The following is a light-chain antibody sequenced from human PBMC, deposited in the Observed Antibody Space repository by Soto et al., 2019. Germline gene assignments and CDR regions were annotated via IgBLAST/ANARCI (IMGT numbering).Light chain of an antibody. CDR1: QSISTN. CDR3: QQRANWRIT. Sequence: EIVMTQSPATLSVSPWERATLSCRASQSISTNLAWYQQKPGQAPRLLIYGASTRATGIPARFSGSGSGTEFTLTISSLEPEDFAVYYCQQRANWRITFGQGTRLEIK. J-gene: IGKJ5*01. CDR2: GAS. V-gene: IGKV3-15*01.